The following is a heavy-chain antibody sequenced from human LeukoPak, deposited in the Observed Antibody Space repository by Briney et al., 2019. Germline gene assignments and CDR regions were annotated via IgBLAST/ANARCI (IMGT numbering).Heavy chain of an antibody. J-gene: IGHJ3*02. CDR3: ARALVGAGAFDI. CDR2: IKQDGSEK. D-gene: IGHD1-26*01. V-gene: IGHV3-7*01. Sequence: GGSLRLSCAASGFTFSGYWMSWVRQAPGKGLEWVANIKQDGSEKYYVDSMKGRFTISRDNAKNSLYLQMNSLRAEDTAVYYCARALVGAGAFDIWGQGTMVTVSS. CDR1: GFTFSGYW.